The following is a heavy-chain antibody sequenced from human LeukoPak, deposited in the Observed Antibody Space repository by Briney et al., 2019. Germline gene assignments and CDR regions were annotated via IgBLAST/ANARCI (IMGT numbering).Heavy chain of an antibody. CDR1: GFTFSSYG. CDR3: AKDLSYDFWSGYSNYYYYYGMDV. V-gene: IGHV3-30*18. Sequence: GGSLRLSCAASGFTFSSYGMHWVRQAPGKGLEWVAVISYDGSNKYYADSVKGRFTISRDNSKNTLYLQMNSLRAEDTAVYYCAKDLSYDFWSGYSNYYYYYGMDVWGQGTTVTVSS. J-gene: IGHJ6*02. CDR2: ISYDGSNK. D-gene: IGHD3-3*01.